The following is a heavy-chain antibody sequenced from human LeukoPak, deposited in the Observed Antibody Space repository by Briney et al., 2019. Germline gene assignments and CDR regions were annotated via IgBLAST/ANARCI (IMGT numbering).Heavy chain of an antibody. CDR2: INSDASST. V-gene: IGHV3-74*01. CDR1: GFTFRSYW. D-gene: IGHD6-19*01. Sequence: GGSLRLSCAASGFTFRSYWMHWVRQAPGKGLVWGSRINSDASSTAYADSVKGRFTISRDNGKSTLYLEMNSLRAENTAVYYWPREIVSSVASNFDYWGQGTLVTVSS. CDR3: PREIVSSVASNFDY. J-gene: IGHJ4*02.